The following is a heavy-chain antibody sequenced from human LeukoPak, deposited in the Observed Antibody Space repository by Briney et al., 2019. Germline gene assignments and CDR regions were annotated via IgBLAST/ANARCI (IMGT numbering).Heavy chain of an antibody. CDR1: GFTFSSYA. J-gene: IGHJ4*02. Sequence: GGSLRLSCAASGFTFSSYAMSWVRQAPGKGLEWVANIKQDGSEKYYVDSVKGRFTISRDNAKNSLYLQMNSLRAEDTAVYYCAREGLYGSYFDYWGQGTLVTVSS. CDR3: AREGLYGSYFDY. CDR2: IKQDGSEK. D-gene: IGHD1-26*01. V-gene: IGHV3-7*01.